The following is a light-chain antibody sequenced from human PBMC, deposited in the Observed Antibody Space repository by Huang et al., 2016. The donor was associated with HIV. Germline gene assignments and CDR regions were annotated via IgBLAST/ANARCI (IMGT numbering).Light chain of an antibody. Sequence: DIQVTQSPSSLSASVGDRVTITCRASQSISDYLNWFQQKPGGASKFLIYAASSLQSGVPSRFSGSGSGTDFTLTISSLQPEDFATYFCQQTYSTPYTFGQGTRLEI. V-gene: IGKV1-39*01. CDR3: QQTYSTPYT. CDR2: AAS. J-gene: IGKJ2*01. CDR1: QSISDY.